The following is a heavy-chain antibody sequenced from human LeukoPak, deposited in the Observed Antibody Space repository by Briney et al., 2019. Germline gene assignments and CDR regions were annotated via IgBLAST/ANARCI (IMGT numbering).Heavy chain of an antibody. CDR1: GFIFTSYD. V-gene: IGHV7-4-1*02. CDR2: INTNTGNP. Sequence: GASVKVSCRASGFIFTSYDINWVRQAPGQGLEWMGWINTNTGNPTYAQGFTGRFVFSLDTSVSTAYLQISSLKAEDTAVYYCARVVRGSSGYRYYFDYWGQGTLVTVSS. J-gene: IGHJ4*02. CDR3: ARVVRGSSGYRYYFDY. D-gene: IGHD3-22*01.